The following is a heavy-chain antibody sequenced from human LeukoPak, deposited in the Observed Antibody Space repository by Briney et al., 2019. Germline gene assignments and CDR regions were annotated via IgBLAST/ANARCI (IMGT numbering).Heavy chain of an antibody. CDR2: IYYSGST. CDR3: ARAGCSGGSCYFFDY. J-gene: IGHJ4*02. CDR1: GGSISSYY. V-gene: IGHV4-59*01. Sequence: SKTLSLTCTVSGGSISSYYWSWIRQPPGKGLEWIGYIYYSGSTNYNPSLKSRVTISVDTSKNQFSLKLSSVTAADTAVYYCARAGCSGGSCYFFDYWGQGTLVTVSS. D-gene: IGHD2-15*01.